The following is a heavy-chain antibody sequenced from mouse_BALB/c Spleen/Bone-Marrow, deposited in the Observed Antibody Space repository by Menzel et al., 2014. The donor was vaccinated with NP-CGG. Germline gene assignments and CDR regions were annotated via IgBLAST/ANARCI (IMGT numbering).Heavy chain of an antibody. V-gene: IGHV5-6-5*01. CDR3: ARWYYGSGFAY. CDR2: TSSGGST. CDR1: GFTFSSYA. Sequence: EVQLQESGGGLVKPGGFLKLSCAASGFTFSSYAMSWVRQTPEKRLEWVASTSSGGSTYYPDSVKGRFTLSRDNARNSLYQQMSSLRSEDTAMYYCARWYYGSGFAYWGQGTLVT. D-gene: IGHD1-1*01. J-gene: IGHJ3*01.